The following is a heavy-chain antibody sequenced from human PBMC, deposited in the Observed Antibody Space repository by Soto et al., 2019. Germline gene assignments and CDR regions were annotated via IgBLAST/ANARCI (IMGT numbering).Heavy chain of an antibody. D-gene: IGHD6-13*01. J-gene: IGHJ5*02. CDR2: INAANGDT. CDR3: VRRHVSATGIDWFDP. V-gene: IGHV1-3*01. Sequence: ASVKVSCKASGYTFTSYGIHWVRQAPGQRLEWMGWINAANGDTKYSPKFQGRVTITRDTSASTAYMELSSLRSEDTAVYYCVRRHVSATGIDWFDPWGQGTLVTVST. CDR1: GYTFTSYG.